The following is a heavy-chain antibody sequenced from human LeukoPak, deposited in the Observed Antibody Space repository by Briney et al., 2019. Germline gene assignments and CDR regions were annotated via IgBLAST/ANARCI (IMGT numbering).Heavy chain of an antibody. CDR1: GGTFSSYA. CDR2: IIPIFGTA. Sequence: GASVKVSCKASGGTFSSYAISWVRQAPGQGLEWMGGIIPIFGTANYAQKFQGRVTITADESTSTAYMELSSLRSEDTAVYYCAREAVSFVAVAKEGYFDFWGQGTLVTVSS. J-gene: IGHJ4*02. V-gene: IGHV1-69*13. D-gene: IGHD6-19*01. CDR3: AREAVSFVAVAKEGYFDF.